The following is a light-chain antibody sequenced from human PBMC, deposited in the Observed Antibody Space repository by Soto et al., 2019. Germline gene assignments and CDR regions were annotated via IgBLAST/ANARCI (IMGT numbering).Light chain of an antibody. J-gene: IGKJ1*01. Sequence: IVMTQSPDSLAVSLGERATINCKSSQNVLYSSNNKNYLAWYQQKLGQPPKLLIRWASSRESGVPDRFSDSGSGTDFTLTISSLQAEDVAVYYCQQYYSTPWTFGQGTKVDIK. CDR2: WAS. V-gene: IGKV4-1*01. CDR3: QQYYSTPWT. CDR1: QNVLYSSNNKNY.